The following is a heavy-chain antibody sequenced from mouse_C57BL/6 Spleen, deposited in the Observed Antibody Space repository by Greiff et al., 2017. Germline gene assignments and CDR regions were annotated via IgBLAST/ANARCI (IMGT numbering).Heavy chain of an antibody. J-gene: IGHJ4*01. V-gene: IGHV3-6*01. CDR3: ARGDYGNYDYYAMDY. D-gene: IGHD2-1*01. CDR1: GYSITSGYY. Sequence: EVKLMESGPGLVKPSQSLSLTCSVTGYSITSGYYWNWIRQFPGNKLEWMGYISYDGSNNYNPSLKNRISITRDTSKNQFFLKLNSVTTEDTATYYCARGDYGNYDYYAMDYWGQGTSVTVSS. CDR2: ISYDGSN.